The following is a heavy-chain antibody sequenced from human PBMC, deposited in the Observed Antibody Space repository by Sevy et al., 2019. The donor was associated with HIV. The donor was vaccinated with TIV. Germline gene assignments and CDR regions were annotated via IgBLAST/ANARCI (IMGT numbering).Heavy chain of an antibody. V-gene: IGHV3-11*01. CDR1: GFTFSDYY. CDR2: ISSSGSTI. Sequence: GGSLRLSCAASGFTFSDYYMSWIRQAPGKGLEWVSYISSSGSTIYYSDSVKGRFTISRDNAKNSLYLQMNSLRAEDTAVYYCARDSYSSGWDASNYFDYWGQGTLVTVSS. J-gene: IGHJ4*02. CDR3: ARDSYSSGWDASNYFDY. D-gene: IGHD6-19*01.